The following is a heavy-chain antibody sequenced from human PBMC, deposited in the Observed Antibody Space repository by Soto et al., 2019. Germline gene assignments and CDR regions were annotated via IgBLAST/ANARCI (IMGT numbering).Heavy chain of an antibody. CDR3: VKEGKMGVEGFDF. D-gene: IGHD1-26*01. CDR1: GVTFSDHA. V-gene: IGHV3-23*01. J-gene: IGHJ4*02. CDR2: VRGAVVTT. Sequence: EVQLLESAGVLVQPGGSLRLSCATSGVTFSDHAMQWVRQSPGEGLEWVSGVRGAVVTTPYADSVEGRFTISRDNSKNTVYLQMNSLRAEDTAIYYCVKEGKMGVEGFDFWGQGTLVTVSS.